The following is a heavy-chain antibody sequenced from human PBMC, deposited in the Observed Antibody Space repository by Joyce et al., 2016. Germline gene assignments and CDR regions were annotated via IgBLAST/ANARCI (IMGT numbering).Heavy chain of an antibody. CDR1: GFSLSTRGVG. J-gene: IGHJ4*02. CDR3: AHRPNSGYDPSAFDF. D-gene: IGHD5-12*01. CDR2: IYWDDDK. Sequence: QITLKESGPTLVKPTQTLTLTCAFSGFSLSTRGVGVGWIHQPPGKALEWLPLIYWDDDKRYSPSLKSRLTITKDTSRNQVVLTMTNMDPVDTATYYCAHRPNSGYDPSAFDFWGQGTLVTVSS. V-gene: IGHV2-5*02.